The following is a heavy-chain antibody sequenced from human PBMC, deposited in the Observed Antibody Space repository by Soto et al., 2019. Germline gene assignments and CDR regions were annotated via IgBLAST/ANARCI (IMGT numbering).Heavy chain of an antibody. Sequence: GVSLKISCRGAGYDFRGYWIAWVRQMPGKGLEWMGIIYPGDSDTRYSPSFQGQVTISVDKSITTAYLQWSSLKASDTAMYYCARGYCTATICDPWFDPWGQGTLVTVSS. D-gene: IGHD2-8*02. J-gene: IGHJ5*02. CDR3: ARGYCTATICDPWFDP. CDR2: IYPGDSDT. V-gene: IGHV5-51*01. CDR1: GYDFRGYW.